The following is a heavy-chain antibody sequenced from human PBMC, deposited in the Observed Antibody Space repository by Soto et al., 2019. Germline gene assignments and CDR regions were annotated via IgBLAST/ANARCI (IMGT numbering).Heavy chain of an antibody. CDR2: IRSKPNNYAT. CDR3: AGDFYYNMNV. CDR1: GFPFNGSA. Sequence: EVQLVESGGGLVHPGGSLKLSCAASGFPFNGSAMHWVRQASGKGLEWVGRIRSKPNNYATAYAASLKGRFTISRDDSKNTAYLQMNSLKTEDTAGYYCAGDFYYNMNVWGQGTTVTAPS. V-gene: IGHV3-73*02. J-gene: IGHJ6*02.